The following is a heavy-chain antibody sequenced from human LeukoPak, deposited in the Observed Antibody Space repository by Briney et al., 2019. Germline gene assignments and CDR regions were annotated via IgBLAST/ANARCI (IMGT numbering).Heavy chain of an antibody. V-gene: IGHV4-30-2*01. Sequence: SETLSLTCTVSGGSISSGGYYWSWIRQPPGKGLEWIGYIYHSGSTYYNPSLKSRVTISVDRSKNQFSLKLSSVTAADTAVYYCARGVGGSLPFYFDYWGQGTLVTVSS. J-gene: IGHJ4*02. CDR1: GGSISSGGYY. CDR3: ARGVGGSLPFYFDY. D-gene: IGHD2-15*01. CDR2: IYHSGST.